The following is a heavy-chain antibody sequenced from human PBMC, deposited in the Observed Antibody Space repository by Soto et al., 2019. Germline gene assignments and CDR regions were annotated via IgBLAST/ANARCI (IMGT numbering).Heavy chain of an antibody. D-gene: IGHD6-13*01. CDR1: GYTFTSYG. J-gene: IGHJ4*02. V-gene: IGHV1-18*01. Sequence: ASGKVSCKASGYTFTSYGISWVRQAPGQGLEWMGWISAYSGSTNYAQKLQGRVTMTTDTSTSTAYMELRSLRSDDTAVYYCARSIAEAVDFDYWGQGTLVTVSS. CDR3: ARSIAEAVDFDY. CDR2: ISAYSGST.